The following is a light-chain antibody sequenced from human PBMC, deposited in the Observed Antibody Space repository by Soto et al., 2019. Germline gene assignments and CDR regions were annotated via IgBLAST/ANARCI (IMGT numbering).Light chain of an antibody. CDR3: QQYGSSPLT. V-gene: IGKV3-20*01. Sequence: EIVLTHSPDTLSLSPWEVASLSCRASQSVSSSYLAWYQQKPGQAPRLLIYGASSRATGIPDRFSGSGSGTDFTLTISRLEPEDFAVYYCQQYGSSPLTFGGGTKVDI. CDR2: GAS. J-gene: IGKJ4*01. CDR1: QSVSSSY.